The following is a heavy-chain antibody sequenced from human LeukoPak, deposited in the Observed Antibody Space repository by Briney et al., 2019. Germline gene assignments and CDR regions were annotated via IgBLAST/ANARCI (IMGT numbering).Heavy chain of an antibody. J-gene: IGHJ4*02. CDR3: ARDRGPQSMSFDY. CDR1: GFTFSSYG. Sequence: PGGSLRLSCAASGFTFSSYGMHWVRQAPGKGLEWVAVKSYDGSNKYYADSVKGRFTISRDNSKNTLYLQMNSLRAEDTAVYYCARDRGPQSMSFDYWGQGTLVTVSS. V-gene: IGHV3-30*03. D-gene: IGHD3-10*02. CDR2: KSYDGSNK.